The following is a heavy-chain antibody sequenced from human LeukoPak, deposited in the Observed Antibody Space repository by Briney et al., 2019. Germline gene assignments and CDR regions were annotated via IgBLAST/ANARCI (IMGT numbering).Heavy chain of an antibody. CDR3: AENGRGAVVKTD. CDR2: INTKNGKP. D-gene: IGHD3-22*01. CDR1: GGTFSSYA. Sequence: SVQVSCKDSGGTFSSYAIRGVQQAPGQGLAWMEWINTKNGKPPYPQVFTGRIVFSLDNSLGTAHPQTSSLKREDNAVYYLAENGRGAVVKTDWGQGTLVTVSS. J-gene: IGHJ4*02. V-gene: IGHV7-4-1*02.